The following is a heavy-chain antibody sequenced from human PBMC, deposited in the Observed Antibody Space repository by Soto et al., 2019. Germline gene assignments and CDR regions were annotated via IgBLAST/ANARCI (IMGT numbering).Heavy chain of an antibody. CDR2: SYTSGST. J-gene: IGHJ4*02. CDR3: ARTVGAAYYFDF. V-gene: IGHV4-4*07. Sequence: QVQLQESGPGLVKPSETLSLTCTVSGDSMTKYYWSWIRQPAGKGLEWIGRSYTSGSTNYNPSLRRRVTMSIYTSNNHVSLKLKSVTAGDMAVYYCARTVGAAYYFDFWGQGALVTVSS. D-gene: IGHD1-26*01. CDR1: GDSMTKYY.